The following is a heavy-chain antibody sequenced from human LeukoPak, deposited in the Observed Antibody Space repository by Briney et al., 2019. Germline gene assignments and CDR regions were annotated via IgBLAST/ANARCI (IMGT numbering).Heavy chain of an antibody. CDR1: GGSFSGYY. D-gene: IGHD3-16*02. J-gene: IGHJ3*02. Sequence: SETLSLTCAVYGGSFSGYYWSWIRQPPGKGLEWIGEINHSGSINYNPSLKSRVTISVDTSKNQFSLKLSSVTAADTAVYYCARGGRYDYVWGSYRYFRAFDIWGQGTMVTVSS. V-gene: IGHV4-34*01. CDR3: ARGGRYDYVWGSYRYFRAFDI. CDR2: INHSGSI.